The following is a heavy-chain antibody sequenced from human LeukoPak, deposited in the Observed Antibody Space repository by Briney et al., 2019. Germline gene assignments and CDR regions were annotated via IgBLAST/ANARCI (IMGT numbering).Heavy chain of an antibody. CDR2: INLNSGGT. D-gene: IGHD1-26*01. Sequence: ASVKVSCKASGYTFTGYYMHWVRQAPGQGLEWMGWINLNSGGTNYAQKFQGRVTMTRDTSISTAYMELSRLRSDDTAVYYCANVRVGATTEDLDYWGQGTLVTVSS. V-gene: IGHV1-2*02. CDR1: GYTFTGYY. J-gene: IGHJ4*02. CDR3: ANVRVGATTEDLDY.